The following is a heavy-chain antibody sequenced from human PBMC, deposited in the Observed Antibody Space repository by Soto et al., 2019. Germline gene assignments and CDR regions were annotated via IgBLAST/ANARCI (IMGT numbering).Heavy chain of an antibody. J-gene: IGHJ4*02. D-gene: IGHD3-22*01. Sequence: SETLSLTCTVSGGSISTYYWSWIRQPPGKGLEWIGYIYYSGNTNSNPSLKSRITMSVDTSKNQFSLKLSSVTAADTAVYYCARVGSGSFDYWGQGSLVTVSS. CDR2: IYYSGNT. CDR3: ARVGSGSFDY. V-gene: IGHV4-59*01. CDR1: GGSISTYY.